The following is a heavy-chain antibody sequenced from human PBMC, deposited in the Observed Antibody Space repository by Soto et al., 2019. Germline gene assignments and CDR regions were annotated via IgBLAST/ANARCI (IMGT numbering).Heavy chain of an antibody. D-gene: IGHD1-26*01. Sequence: QVQLQEPGPRLVEPSHTLSLTCTVSGASISNGYYSWSWIRQSPGTGLEWIGHIHSGGTTYSNPSLKSRLTIPVDMSKTQFSLKLSSLTAADTAVYYCARGPSGDKVDYWGQGTLVTVSS. CDR1: GASISNGYYS. J-gene: IGHJ4*02. V-gene: IGHV4-30-4*01. CDR2: IHSGGTT. CDR3: ARGPSGDKVDY.